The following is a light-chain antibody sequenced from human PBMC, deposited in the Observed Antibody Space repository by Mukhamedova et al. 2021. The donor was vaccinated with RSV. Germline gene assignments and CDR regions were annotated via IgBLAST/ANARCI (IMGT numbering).Light chain of an antibody. CDR2: AAS. Sequence: WYQRRVHGKPPKLLIYAASTLRSEVPSRFSGSGSGTDFTLTISSLQPEDIETYYCQKYDAAPPTFGPGTKVEIK. CDR3: QKYDAAPPT. J-gene: IGKJ1*01. V-gene: IGKV1-27*01.